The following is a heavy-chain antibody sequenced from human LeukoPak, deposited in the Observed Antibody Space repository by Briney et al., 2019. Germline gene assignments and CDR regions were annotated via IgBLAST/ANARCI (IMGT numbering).Heavy chain of an antibody. D-gene: IGHD3-3*01. V-gene: IGHV3-74*01. CDR2: ISDDGSYT. CDR3: ASFGTSWRSSY. J-gene: IGHJ4*02. Sequence: GGSLRLSCAASGFSFSSHWVHWVRQAPGKGLVWVSRISDDGSYTSNVDSVKGRFTISRDNVNNMLYLHMNSLRAEDTAVYYCASFGTSWRSSYWGQGTLVTVSS. CDR1: GFSFSSHW.